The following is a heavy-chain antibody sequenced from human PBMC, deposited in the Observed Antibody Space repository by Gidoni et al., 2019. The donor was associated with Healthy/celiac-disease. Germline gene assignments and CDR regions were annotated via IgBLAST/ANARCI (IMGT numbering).Heavy chain of an antibody. D-gene: IGHD3-22*01. CDR2: INPNSGGT. J-gene: IGHJ4*02. CDR3: ARGLRGTYYYDSSGYPGY. Sequence: RQAPGQGLEWMGWINPNSGGTNYAQKLQGRVTMTRDTSISTAYMELSRLRSDDTAVYYCARGLRGTYYYDSSGYPGYWGQGTLVTVSS. V-gene: IGHV1-2*02.